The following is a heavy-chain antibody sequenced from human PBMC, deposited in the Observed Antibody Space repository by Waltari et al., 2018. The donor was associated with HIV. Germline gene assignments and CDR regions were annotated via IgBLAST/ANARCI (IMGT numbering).Heavy chain of an antibody. V-gene: IGHV1-8*01. J-gene: IGHJ4*02. CDR1: GSAFRTSD. CDR2: MSPNSGKT. CDR3: ARSRPGAVFGDN. D-gene: IGHD3-3*01. Sequence: QVQLVQSGAEVKQPGAPVKVSCKTSGSAFRTSDINWVRQATVQGLEWMGWMSPNSGKTGYAQNFHGRLSMTRDTSIDTAYMGLSRLTSRDTAVYYCARSRPGAVFGDNWGQGTLVVVSS.